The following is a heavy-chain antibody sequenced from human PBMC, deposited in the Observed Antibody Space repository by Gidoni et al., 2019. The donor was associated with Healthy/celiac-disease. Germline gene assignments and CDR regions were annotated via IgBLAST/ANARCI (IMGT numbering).Heavy chain of an antibody. CDR3: AKDQQLVQVYFDY. CDR2: ISYDGSNK. V-gene: IGHV3-30*18. CDR1: GFTFSSYG. J-gene: IGHJ4*02. D-gene: IGHD6-13*01. Sequence: QVQLVESGGGVVQHGRSLRLSCADSGFTFSSYGMHWVRQAPGKGLEWVAVISYDGSNKYYADSVKGRFTISRDNSKNTLYLQMNSLRAEDTAVYYCAKDQQLVQVYFDYWGQGTLVTVSS.